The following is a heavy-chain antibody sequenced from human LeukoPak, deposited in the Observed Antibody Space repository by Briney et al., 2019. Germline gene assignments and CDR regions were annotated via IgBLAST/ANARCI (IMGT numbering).Heavy chain of an antibody. J-gene: IGHJ4*02. V-gene: IGHV1-69*13. D-gene: IGHD5-18*01. CDR3: ARAHSYGSHFDY. Sequence: SVKVSCKASGGTFSSYAISWVRQAPGQGLEWMGGIIPIFGTANYAQKFQGRVTITADESTSTAYMELSSLRTEDTAVYYCARAHSYGSHFDYWGQGTLVTVSS. CDR1: GGTFSSYA. CDR2: IIPIFGTA.